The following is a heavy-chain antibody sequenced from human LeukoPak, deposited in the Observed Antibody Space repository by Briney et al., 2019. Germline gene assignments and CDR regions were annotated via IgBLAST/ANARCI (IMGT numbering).Heavy chain of an antibody. V-gene: IGHV3-30-3*01. CDR2: ISYDGSNE. CDR3: ARRTNDFDY. J-gene: IGHJ4*02. D-gene: IGHD2-8*01. Sequence: PGGSLRLSCAASGFTFSNYAVHWVRQAPGKGLEWVAVISYDGSNEKYADSVKGRFTISRDNSKNSLYLQMNSLRAEDTAVYYCARRTNDFDYWGQGTLVTVSS. CDR1: GFTFSNYA.